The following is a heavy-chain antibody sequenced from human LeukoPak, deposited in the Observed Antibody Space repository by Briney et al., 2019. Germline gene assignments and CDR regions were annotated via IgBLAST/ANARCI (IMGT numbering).Heavy chain of an antibody. CDR2: INPNSGGT. CDR1: GYTFTGYY. V-gene: IGHV1-2*06. CDR3: SRGDYDILTGYT. D-gene: IGHD3-9*01. Sequence: ASVKVSXKASGYTFTGYYMHWMRQAHGQGLEWMGRINPNSGGTNYAQKFQGRVTMTRDTSISTAYMELSRLRSDDTAVYYCSRGDYDILTGYTWGQGTLVTVSS. J-gene: IGHJ5*02.